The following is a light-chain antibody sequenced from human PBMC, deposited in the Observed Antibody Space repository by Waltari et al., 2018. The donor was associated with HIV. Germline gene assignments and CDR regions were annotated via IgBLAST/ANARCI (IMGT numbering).Light chain of an antibody. CDR2: VKT. CDR3: QSYDSSLSGYV. Sequence: QSVLTQPPSVSGAPGQRVTISCTGSSSNIGAGYDVHWYQQLPGTAPKLLINVKTNRPSGVPDRCSGSKSGTSASLAVTGLQAEDEADYYCQSYDSSLSGYVFGTGTKVTVL. CDR1: SSNIGAGYD. V-gene: IGLV1-40*01. J-gene: IGLJ1*01.